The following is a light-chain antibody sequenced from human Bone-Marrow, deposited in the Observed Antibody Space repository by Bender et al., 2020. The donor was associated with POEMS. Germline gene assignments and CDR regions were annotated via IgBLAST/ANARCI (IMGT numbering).Light chain of an antibody. CDR2: EVT. CDR1: RSDVGRYDY. Sequence: QSALTQPPSASGSPGQSVTISCTGTRSDVGRYDYVSWYQQHPGKAPKLMIYEVTKRPSGVPDRFSGSKSGNTASLTVSRLQAEDEADYYCTSYSGSLRLFGGGTKLTVL. J-gene: IGLJ2*01. CDR3: TSYSGSLRL. V-gene: IGLV2-8*01.